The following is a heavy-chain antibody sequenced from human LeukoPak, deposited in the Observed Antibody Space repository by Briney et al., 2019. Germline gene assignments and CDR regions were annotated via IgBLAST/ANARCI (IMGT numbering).Heavy chain of an antibody. CDR1: GCTFSNYG. J-gene: IGHJ4*02. D-gene: IGHD6-19*01. Sequence: GGSLRLSCAASGCTFSNYGMHWVRQAPGKGLECVAVIAYDGSNNYYADSVKGRFTISRDNSKNTVHLQMNTLRAEDTAVYYCAAVAGIEGFDYWGQGTLVTVSS. CDR2: IAYDGSNN. V-gene: IGHV3-30*03. CDR3: AAVAGIEGFDY.